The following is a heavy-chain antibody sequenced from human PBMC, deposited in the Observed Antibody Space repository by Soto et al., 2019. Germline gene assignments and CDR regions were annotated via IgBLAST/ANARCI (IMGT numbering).Heavy chain of an antibody. D-gene: IGHD2-2*01. Sequence: ASVKVSCKGFGYSFMKYGINWVRQAPGQGLEWVGWISPYSGYTHSAQKFHGRLTLTTDTAASTAYMELRILRSADTALYYCAREASVLIPAAQPSRFDSWGKGTRVTVSS. CDR3: AREASVLIPAAQPSRFDS. CDR1: GYSFMKYG. V-gene: IGHV1-18*01. J-gene: IGHJ4*02. CDR2: ISPYSGYT.